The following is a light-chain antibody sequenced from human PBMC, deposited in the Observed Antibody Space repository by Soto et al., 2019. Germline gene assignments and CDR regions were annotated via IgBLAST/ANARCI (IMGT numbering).Light chain of an antibody. CDR1: QSISSGY. CDR3: HCQKYDDSSVYT. V-gene: IGKV3-20*01. Sequence: IVLTQSPGTLSLSPGERATLSCRASQSISSGYLAWYQQKPGQAPRLLMYGASYRDPDFPDRFSCSGSGTDFTLTISRLETEDFAVYYCHCQKYDDSSVYTFGQGTKLEIK. CDR2: GAS. J-gene: IGKJ2*01.